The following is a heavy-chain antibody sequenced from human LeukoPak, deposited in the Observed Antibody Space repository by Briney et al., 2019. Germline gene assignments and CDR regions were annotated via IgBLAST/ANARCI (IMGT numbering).Heavy chain of an antibody. Sequence: GGSLRLSCAASGFTFSTYSMNWVRQAPGKGLEWVAVISYDGSNKYYADSVKGRFTISRDNSKNTLYLQMNSLRAEDTAVYYCARDGYCSSTSCSSPDMDYWGQGTLVTVSS. J-gene: IGHJ4*02. CDR2: ISYDGSNK. V-gene: IGHV3-30*03. CDR3: ARDGYCSSTSCSSPDMDY. CDR1: GFTFSTYS. D-gene: IGHD2-2*03.